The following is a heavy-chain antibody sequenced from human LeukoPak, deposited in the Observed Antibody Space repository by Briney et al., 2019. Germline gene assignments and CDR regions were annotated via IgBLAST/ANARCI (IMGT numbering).Heavy chain of an antibody. CDR2: IYTSGST. J-gene: IGHJ3*02. V-gene: IGHV4-61*02. D-gene: IGHD3-3*01. CDR1: GGSISSGSYY. CDR3: ARDAPSLFGVVIGHAFDI. Sequence: SQTLSLTCTVSGGSISSGSYYWSWIRQPAGKGLEWIGRIYTSGSTNYNPSLKSRVTISVDTSKNQFSLKLSSVTAADTAVYYCARDAPSLFGVVIGHAFDIWGQGTMVTVSS.